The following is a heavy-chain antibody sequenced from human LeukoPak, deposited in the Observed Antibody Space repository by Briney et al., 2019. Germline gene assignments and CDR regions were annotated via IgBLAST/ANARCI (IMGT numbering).Heavy chain of an antibody. Sequence: ASVKVSCKASGYTLTELSMHWVRQAPGKGLEWMGGFDPEDGETIYAQKFQGRVTMTEDTSTDTAYMELSSLRSEDTAVYYCATYMYFRSGIFDYWGQGTLVTVSS. V-gene: IGHV1-24*01. J-gene: IGHJ4*02. CDR2: FDPEDGET. CDR1: GYTLTELS. D-gene: IGHD3-3*01. CDR3: ATYMYFRSGIFDY.